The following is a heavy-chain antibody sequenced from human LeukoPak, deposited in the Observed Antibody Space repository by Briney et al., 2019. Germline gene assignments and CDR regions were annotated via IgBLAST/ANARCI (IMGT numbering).Heavy chain of an antibody. CDR3: GLSGNYYYYYMDV. V-gene: IGHV1-69*13. CDR1: GYTFTNFG. D-gene: IGHD6-25*01. Sequence: SVKVSCKASGYTFTNFGISWVGQAPGQGLEWMGGIIPIFGIPDSAQQFQGRLTITADESTTTAYMELSSLRSDDTAIYYCGLSGNYYYYYMDVWGKGTTVTISS. J-gene: IGHJ6*03. CDR2: IIPIFGIP.